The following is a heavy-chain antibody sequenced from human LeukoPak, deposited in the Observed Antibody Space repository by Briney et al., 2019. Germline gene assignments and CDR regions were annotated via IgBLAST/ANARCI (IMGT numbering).Heavy chain of an antibody. CDR1: GGSISSGSYY. V-gene: IGHV4-61*02. CDR2: IYTSGST. CDR3: AKETGYNYYYYMDV. Sequence: PSETLSLTCTVSGGSISSGSYYWSWIRQPAGKGLEWIGRIYTSGSTNYNPSLKSRVTISVDTSKNQFSLKLSSVTAADTAVYYCAKETGYNYYYYMDVWGKGTTVTISS. J-gene: IGHJ6*03. D-gene: IGHD1-1*01.